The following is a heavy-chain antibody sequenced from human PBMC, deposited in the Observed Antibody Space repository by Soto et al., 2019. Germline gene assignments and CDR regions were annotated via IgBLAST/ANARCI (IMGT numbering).Heavy chain of an antibody. CDR2: IYYSGST. V-gene: IGHV4-39*01. CDR3: ARGVGATWFFDY. J-gene: IGHJ4*02. D-gene: IGHD1-26*01. Sequence: SETLSLTCTVSGGSISSSSYYWGWIRQPPGKGLEWIGSIYYSGSTYYNPSLKSRVTISVDTSKNQFSLMLSSVTAADTAVYYCARGVGATWFFDYWGQGTLVTVSS. CDR1: GGSISSSSYY.